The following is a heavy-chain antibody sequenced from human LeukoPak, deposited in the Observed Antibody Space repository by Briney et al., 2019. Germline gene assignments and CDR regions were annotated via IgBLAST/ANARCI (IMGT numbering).Heavy chain of an antibody. D-gene: IGHD1/OR15-1a*01. CDR3: AKESGATWNIDS. J-gene: IGHJ4*02. CDR2: ISGSASGT. Sequence: GGSLRLSCAASGFTFRNYGMAWVRPVPGKGLEWVSAISGSASGTYYADSVKGRFTISRDNSKNTLYLQMSSLRAEDTAVYYCAKESGATWNIDSWGQGTLVTVSS. V-gene: IGHV3-23*01. CDR1: GFTFRNYG.